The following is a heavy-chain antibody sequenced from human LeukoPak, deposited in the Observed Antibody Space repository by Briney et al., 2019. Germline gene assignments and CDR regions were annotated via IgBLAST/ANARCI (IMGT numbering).Heavy chain of an antibody. CDR3: ATALSYGSGPYYFDD. CDR2: ISGSGGST. Sequence: GGSLRLSCAAAGFTFSSYSMSWVRQAAGKGLEWVSVISGSGGSTYYAASVKGWFTISRDNSKNTLYLQMNSLRAEDTAVYYCATALSYGSGPYYFDDWGQGTLVTVSS. D-gene: IGHD3-10*01. V-gene: IGHV3-23*01. CDR1: GFTFSSYS. J-gene: IGHJ4*02.